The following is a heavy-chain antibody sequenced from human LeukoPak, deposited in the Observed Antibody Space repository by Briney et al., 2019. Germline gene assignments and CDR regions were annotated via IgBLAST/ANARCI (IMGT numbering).Heavy chain of an antibody. J-gene: IGHJ4*02. D-gene: IGHD4-11*01. Sequence: RASVKVSCKASGGTFSSYAISWVRQAPGQGLEWMGGIIPILGIANYAQKFQGRVTITADKSTSTAYMELSSLRSEDTAVYYCASLRSAVTAALDYWGQGTLVTVSS. V-gene: IGHV1-69*04. CDR3: ASLRSAVTAALDY. CDR2: IIPILGIA. CDR1: GGTFSSYA.